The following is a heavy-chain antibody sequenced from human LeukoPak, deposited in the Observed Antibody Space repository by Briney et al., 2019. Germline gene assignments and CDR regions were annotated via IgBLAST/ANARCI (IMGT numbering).Heavy chain of an antibody. CDR3: ARSVAAAGDAFDI. D-gene: IGHD6-13*01. CDR2: IYTSGST. Sequence: SETLSLTCTVSGGSISSYYWSWIRQPPGKGLEWIGYIYTSGSTNYNPSLKSRVTISADTSKNQFSLKLSSVTAADAAVYYCARSVAAAGDAFDIWGQGTMVTVSS. V-gene: IGHV4-4*09. J-gene: IGHJ3*02. CDR1: GGSISSYY.